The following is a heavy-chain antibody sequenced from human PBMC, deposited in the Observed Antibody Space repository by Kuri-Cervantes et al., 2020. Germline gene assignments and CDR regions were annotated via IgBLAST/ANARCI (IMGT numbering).Heavy chain of an antibody. Sequence: GGSLRLSCAASGFSFSSYGMSWVRQAPGKGLEWVSVIYSGGSTYYADSVKGRFTISRDNAKNSLYLQMNSLRAEDTALYYCAKDTAMEDYYGMDVWGQGTTVTVSS. D-gene: IGHD5-18*01. V-gene: IGHV3-53*05. CDR2: IYSGGST. J-gene: IGHJ6*02. CDR3: AKDTAMEDYYGMDV. CDR1: GFSFSSYG.